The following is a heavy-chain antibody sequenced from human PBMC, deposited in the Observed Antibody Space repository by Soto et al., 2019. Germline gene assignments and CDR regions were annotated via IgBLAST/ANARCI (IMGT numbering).Heavy chain of an antibody. CDR3: AKDLLTHYYDSSGSYYFDY. CDR1: GFTFSSYA. Sequence: GGSLRLSCAASGFTFSSYAMSWVRQAPGKGLEWVSAISGSGGSTYYADSVKGRFTISRDNSKNTLYLQMNSLRAEDTAVYYCAKDLLTHYYDSSGSYYFDYWGQGTLVTVSS. V-gene: IGHV3-23*01. D-gene: IGHD3-22*01. CDR2: ISGSGGST. J-gene: IGHJ4*02.